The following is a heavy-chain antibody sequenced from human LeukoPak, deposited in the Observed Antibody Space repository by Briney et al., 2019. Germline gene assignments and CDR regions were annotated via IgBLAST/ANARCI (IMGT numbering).Heavy chain of an antibody. D-gene: IGHD3-22*01. J-gene: IGHJ4*02. CDR2: ISGSGGST. CDR1: VFTFSSYT. V-gene: IGHV3-23*01. Sequence: GGSLRLSCAASVFTFSSYTMNWVRQAPGKGLEWVSAISGSGGSTYYADSVKGRFTISRDNSKNTLYLQMNSLRAEDTAVYYCAKGFITMIVVGNRAFDYWGQGTLVTVSS. CDR3: AKGFITMIVVGNRAFDY.